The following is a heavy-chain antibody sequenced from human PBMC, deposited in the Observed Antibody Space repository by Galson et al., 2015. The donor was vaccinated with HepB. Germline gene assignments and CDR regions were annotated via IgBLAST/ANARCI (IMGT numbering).Heavy chain of an antibody. CDR1: GFTLNSYG. CDR3: AREGSSGSGTYYPPYYYGLDV. V-gene: IGHV3-30*03. Sequence: SLRLSCAASGFTLNSYGMHWVRQAPGQGLEWVAIISYDGSNKYYGDLVKGRFTISRDNSKHTLYLQMNSLRGDDTAVYYCAREGSSGSGTYYPPYYYGLDVWGQGTTVTVSS. CDR2: ISYDGSNK. J-gene: IGHJ6*02. D-gene: IGHD3-10*01.